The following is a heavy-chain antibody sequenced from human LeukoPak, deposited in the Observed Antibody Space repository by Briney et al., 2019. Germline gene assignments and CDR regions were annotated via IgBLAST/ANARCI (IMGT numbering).Heavy chain of an antibody. Sequence: SETLSLTRAVYGGSFSGYYWSWIRQPPGKGLEWIGEINHSGSTNYNPSLKSRVTISVDTSKNQFSLKLSSVTAADTAVYYCARSSSSWFAEYFQHWGQGTLVTVSS. J-gene: IGHJ1*01. CDR2: INHSGST. D-gene: IGHD6-13*01. CDR3: ARSSSSWFAEYFQH. V-gene: IGHV4-34*01. CDR1: GGSFSGYY.